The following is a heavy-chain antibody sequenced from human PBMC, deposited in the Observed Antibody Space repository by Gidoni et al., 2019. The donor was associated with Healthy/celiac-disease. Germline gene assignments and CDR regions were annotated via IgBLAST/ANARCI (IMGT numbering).Heavy chain of an antibody. Sequence: QVQLQQWGAGLLKPSETLSLTCAVYGGSFSGHYWSWCRPPPGKGLEWIGEINHSRSTNYNPSLKSRVAIAVDTSKTQFSLKLSSVTAADTAVYYCARALGLGLRRIKRVAGPGFWYFDLWGRGTLVTVSS. V-gene: IGHV4-34*01. D-gene: IGHD1-7*01. CDR1: GGSFSGHY. J-gene: IGHJ2*01. CDR3: ARALGLGLRRIKRVAGPGFWYFDL. CDR2: INHSRST.